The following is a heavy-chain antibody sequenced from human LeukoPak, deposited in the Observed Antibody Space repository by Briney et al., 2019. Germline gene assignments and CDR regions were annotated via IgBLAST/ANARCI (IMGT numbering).Heavy chain of an antibody. CDR1: GYTFASYY. V-gene: IGHV1-2*02. J-gene: IGHJ4*02. D-gene: IGHD3-16*01. Sequence: ASVTVSCKASGYTFASYYMHWVRQAPGQGLEWMGWINPNSGGTNSAQNFQGRVTMTRDTSISTAYMELSSLRSDDTAVYYCARSLPLMVGDSQDNFNYWGQGTLVTVSS. CDR2: INPNSGGT. CDR3: ARSLPLMVGDSQDNFNY.